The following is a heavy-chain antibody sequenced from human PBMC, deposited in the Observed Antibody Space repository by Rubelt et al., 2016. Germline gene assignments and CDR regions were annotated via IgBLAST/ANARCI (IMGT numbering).Heavy chain of an antibody. CDR1: GDSISSYY. Sequence: QVQLQESGPGLVKPSETLSLTCTVSGDSISSYYWTWIRQPPGKGLEWIGYIYYSGSTYYNPSLKSRVTISVDTSKNQFSRKLTSVTAADTAVYYCARASTVLLHFDYWGQGTLVTVSS. CDR2: IYYSGST. D-gene: IGHD2/OR15-2a*01. V-gene: IGHV4-59*12. CDR3: ARASTVLLHFDY. J-gene: IGHJ4*02.